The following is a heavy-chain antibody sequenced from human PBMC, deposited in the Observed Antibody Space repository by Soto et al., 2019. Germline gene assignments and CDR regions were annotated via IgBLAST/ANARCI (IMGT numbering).Heavy chain of an antibody. CDR3: ARGSGFLEWLFGGDYYYGMDV. CDR2: INPNSGGT. D-gene: IGHD3-3*01. CDR1: GYTFTGYY. Sequence: GASVKVSCKASGYTFTGYYMHWVRQAPGQGLEWMGWINPNSGGTNYAQKFQGRVTMTRDTSISTAYMELSRLRSDDTAVYYCARGSGFLEWLFGGDYYYGMDVWGQGTTVTVSS. V-gene: IGHV1-2*02. J-gene: IGHJ6*02.